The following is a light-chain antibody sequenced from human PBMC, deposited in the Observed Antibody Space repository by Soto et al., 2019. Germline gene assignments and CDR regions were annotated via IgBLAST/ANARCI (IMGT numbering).Light chain of an antibody. CDR1: QSVPST. CDR2: GAS. CDR3: QQYNNWPLT. V-gene: IGKV3-15*01. Sequence: EIVFTQSPSTLSLSPGERATLFCWASQSVPSTYLAWYQQKPGQAPRLLIYGASNRATGIPARFSGSGSGTEFTLTISSLQSEDFAVYYCQQYNNWPLTFGGGTKVDIK. J-gene: IGKJ4*01.